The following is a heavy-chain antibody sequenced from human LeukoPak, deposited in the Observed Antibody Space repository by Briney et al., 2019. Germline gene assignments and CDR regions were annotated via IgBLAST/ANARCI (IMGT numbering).Heavy chain of an antibody. V-gene: IGHV4-59*01. Sequence: SETLSLTCTVSGGSISSYYWSWIRQPPGKGLEWIGYIYYSGSTNYNPSLKSRVTISVDTSKNQFSLKLSSVTAADTAVYYCARSTRVRSSSWLDYWGRGTLVTVSS. CDR2: IYYSGST. CDR1: GGSISSYY. CDR3: ARSTRVRSSSWLDY. D-gene: IGHD6-13*01. J-gene: IGHJ4*02.